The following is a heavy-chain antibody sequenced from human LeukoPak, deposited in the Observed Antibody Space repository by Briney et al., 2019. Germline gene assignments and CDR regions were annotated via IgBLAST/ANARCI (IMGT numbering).Heavy chain of an antibody. CDR1: GGSISSSSYY. V-gene: IGHV4-39*01. J-gene: IGHJ5*02. CDR2: IYYSGST. Sequence: ADSLSLTCTVSGGSISSSSYYWGRIRQPPWKGLEWIGSIYYSGSTYYNASLKSRVTISVDTSKNQFSLKLSSVTAADTAVYYCARANLITMVRGVIRATFDPWGQGTLVTV. D-gene: IGHD3-10*01. CDR3: ARANLITMVRGVIRATFDP.